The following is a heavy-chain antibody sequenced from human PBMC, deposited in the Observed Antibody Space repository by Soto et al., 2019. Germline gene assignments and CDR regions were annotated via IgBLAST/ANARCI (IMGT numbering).Heavy chain of an antibody. CDR1: GGAFSGSY. J-gene: IGHJ6*02. CDR3: ARGIAARRGRYYYYYGMDV. Sequence: QVQLQQWGAGLLKPSETLSLTCAVYGGAFSGSYWSWIRQPPGKGLEWIGEINHSGSTNYNPSLNNRVTISVDTSKNQFSMKLSSVTAADTAVYYCARGIAARRGRYYYYYGMDVWGQGNTVTVSS. V-gene: IGHV4-34*01. CDR2: INHSGST. D-gene: IGHD6-6*01.